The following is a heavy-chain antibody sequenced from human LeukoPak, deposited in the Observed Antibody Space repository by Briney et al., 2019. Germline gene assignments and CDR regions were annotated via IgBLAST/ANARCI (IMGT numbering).Heavy chain of an antibody. CDR3: ARGKRWLQFRYYYYMDV. D-gene: IGHD5-24*01. Sequence: SETLSLTCAVYGGSFSGYYWSWIRQPPGKGLEWIGEINHSGSTNYNPSLKGRVTISVDTSKNQFSLKLSSVTAADTAVYYCARGKRWLQFRYYYYMDVWGKGTTVTVSS. CDR1: GGSFSGYY. CDR2: INHSGST. V-gene: IGHV4-34*01. J-gene: IGHJ6*03.